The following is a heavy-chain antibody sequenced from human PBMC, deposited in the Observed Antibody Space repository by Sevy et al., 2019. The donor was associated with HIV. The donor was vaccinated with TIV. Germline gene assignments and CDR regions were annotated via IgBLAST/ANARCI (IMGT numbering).Heavy chain of an antibody. CDR2: IYYSGST. CDR3: ARHPDYYDSSGTRAFDI. Sequence: SDTLSLTCTVSGGSISSSSYYWGWIRQPPGKGLEWIGSIYYSGSTYYNPSLKSRVTISVDTSKNQFSLKLSSVTAADTAVYYCARHPDYYDSSGTRAFDIWGQGTMVTVSS. D-gene: IGHD3-22*01. V-gene: IGHV4-39*01. J-gene: IGHJ3*02. CDR1: GGSISSSSYY.